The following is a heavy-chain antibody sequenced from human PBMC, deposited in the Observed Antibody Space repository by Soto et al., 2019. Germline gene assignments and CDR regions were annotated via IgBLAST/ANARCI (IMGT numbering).Heavy chain of an antibody. D-gene: IGHD3-22*01. J-gene: IGHJ4*02. CDR1: GFTFSSYA. V-gene: IGHV3-23*01. CDR3: AKDLSSSGYLPNPIDY. CDR2: ISGSGGST. Sequence: PGGSLRLSCAASGFTFSSYAMSWVRQAPGKGLEWVSAISGSGGSTYYADSVKGRFTISRDNSKNTLYLQMNSLRAEDTAVYYCAKDLSSSGYLPNPIDYWGQGTLVTVSS.